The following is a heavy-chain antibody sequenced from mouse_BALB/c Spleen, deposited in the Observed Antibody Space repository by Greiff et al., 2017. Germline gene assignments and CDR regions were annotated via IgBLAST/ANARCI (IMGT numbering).Heavy chain of an antibody. D-gene: IGHD2-4*01. CDR2: INPSNGRT. J-gene: IGHJ4*01. CDR3: ARSTMITPYAMDY. Sequence: QVQLQQPGAELVKPGASVKLSCKASGYTFTSYWMHWVKQRPGQGLEWIGEINPSNGRTNYNEKFKSKATLTVDKSSSTAYMQLSSLTSEDSAVYYCARSTMITPYAMDYWGQGTSVTVSS. V-gene: IGHV1S81*02. CDR1: GYTFTSYW.